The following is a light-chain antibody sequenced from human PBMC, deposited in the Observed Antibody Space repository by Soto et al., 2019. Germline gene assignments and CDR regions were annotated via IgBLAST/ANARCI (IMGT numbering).Light chain of an antibody. CDR2: GNS. CDR3: QSYDSSLSGYV. V-gene: IGLV1-40*01. Sequence: QSVLTQPPSVSGAPGQRVTISCTGSSSSIGAGYDVHWYQQLPGTAPKLLIYGNSNRPSGVPDRFSGSKSGTSASLAITGLQAGDEADYYCQSYDSSLSGYVFGTGTKATVL. CDR1: SSSIGAGYD. J-gene: IGLJ1*01.